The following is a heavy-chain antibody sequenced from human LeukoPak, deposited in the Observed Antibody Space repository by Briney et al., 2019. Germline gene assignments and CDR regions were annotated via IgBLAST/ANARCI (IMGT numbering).Heavy chain of an antibody. D-gene: IGHD2-15*01. V-gene: IGHV1-8*03. CDR2: MNPNSGNT. J-gene: IGHJ6*03. CDR3: ARADVVVVAATRPTPYYYMDV. CDR1: GYTFTSYD. Sequence: ASVKVSCKASGYTFTSYDINWVRQATGQGLEWMGWMNPNSGNTSYAQKFQGRVTITRNTSISTAYMELSSLRSEDTAVYYCARADVVVVAATRPTPYYYMDVWGKGTTVTVSS.